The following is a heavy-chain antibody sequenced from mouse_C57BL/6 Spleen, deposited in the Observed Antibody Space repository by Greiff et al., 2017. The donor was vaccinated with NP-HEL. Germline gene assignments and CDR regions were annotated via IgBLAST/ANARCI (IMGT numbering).Heavy chain of an antibody. CDR3: AREDYGSSYEYFDV. CDR2: ISDGGSYT. CDR1: GFTFSSYA. Sequence: EVQGVESGGGLVKPGGSLKLSCAASGFTFSSYAMSWVRQTPEKRLEWVATISDGGSYTYYPDNVKGRFTISRDNAKNHLYLQMSHLKSEDTAMYYCAREDYGSSYEYFDVWGTGTTVTVSS. J-gene: IGHJ1*03. D-gene: IGHD1-1*01. V-gene: IGHV5-4*01.